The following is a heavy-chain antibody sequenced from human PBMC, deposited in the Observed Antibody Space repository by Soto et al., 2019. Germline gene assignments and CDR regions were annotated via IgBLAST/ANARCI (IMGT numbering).Heavy chain of an antibody. J-gene: IGHJ4*02. CDR1: GYTFSTYG. CDR3: AKGYSYGYGDY. Sequence: ASVKVSCKASGYTFSTYGISWVRQAPGQGLEWMGWIGGFNGKTNYAQKFQGRVTLTTDTSTSTAFLELRSLRSADTAVYYCAKGYSYGYGDYWGLGTLVTV. D-gene: IGHD5-18*01. CDR2: IGGFNGKT. V-gene: IGHV1-18*01.